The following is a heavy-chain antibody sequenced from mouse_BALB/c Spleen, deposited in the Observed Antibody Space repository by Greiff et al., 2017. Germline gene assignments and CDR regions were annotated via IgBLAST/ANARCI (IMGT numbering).Heavy chain of an antibody. CDR1: GYTFTDYN. Sequence: EVQVVESGPELVKPGASVKIPCKASGYTFTDYNMDWVKQSHGKSLEWIGDINPNNGGTIYNQKFKGKATLTVDKSSSTAYMELRSLTSEDTAVYYCARSGLRNYPYWGQGTLVTVSA. J-gene: IGHJ3*01. V-gene: IGHV1-18*01. CDR2: INPNNGGT. D-gene: IGHD2-1*01. CDR3: ARSGLRNYPY.